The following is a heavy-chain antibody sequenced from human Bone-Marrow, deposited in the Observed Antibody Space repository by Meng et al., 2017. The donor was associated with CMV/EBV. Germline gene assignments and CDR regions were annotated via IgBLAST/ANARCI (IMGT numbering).Heavy chain of an antibody. J-gene: IGHJ5*02. CDR1: GFTFSSYG. D-gene: IGHD3-10*01. CDR2: IRYDGSNK. Sequence: GESLKISCAASGFTFSSYGMHWVRQAPGKGLEWVAFIRYDGSNKYYADSVKGRFTISRDNSKNTLYLQMNSLRAEDTAVYYCAKEPPYYYGSGSRGWFAPWGQGTLVTVSS. CDR3: AKEPPYYYGSGSRGWFAP. V-gene: IGHV3-30*02.